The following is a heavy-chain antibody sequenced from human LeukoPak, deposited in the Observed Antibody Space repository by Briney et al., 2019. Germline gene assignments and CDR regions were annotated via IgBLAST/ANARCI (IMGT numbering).Heavy chain of an antibody. D-gene: IGHD2-2*01. CDR3: ARDRFGVVVPAAILGY. Sequence: GGSLRLSCAASGFTFSSYAMHWVRQAPGKGLEWVAVISYDGSNKYYADSVKGRFTISRDNSKNTLYLQMNSLRAEDTAVYYCARDRFGVVVPAAILGYWGQGTLVTVSS. J-gene: IGHJ4*02. V-gene: IGHV3-30-3*01. CDR1: GFTFSSYA. CDR2: ISYDGSNK.